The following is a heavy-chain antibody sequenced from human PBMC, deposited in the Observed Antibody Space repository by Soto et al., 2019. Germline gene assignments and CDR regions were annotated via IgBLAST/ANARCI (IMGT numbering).Heavy chain of an antibody. D-gene: IGHD6-6*01. CDR2: INPSGGST. CDR3: ARSKGSSSGLLRSGYYYYGMDV. CDR1: GYTFTSYY. J-gene: IGHJ6*02. Sequence: GASVKVSCKASGYTFTSYYMHWVRQAPGQGLEWMGIINPSGGSTSYAQKFQGRVTMTRDTSTSTVYMELSSLRSEDTAVYYCARSKGSSSGLLRSGYYYYGMDVWRQGPTVTVSS. V-gene: IGHV1-46*01.